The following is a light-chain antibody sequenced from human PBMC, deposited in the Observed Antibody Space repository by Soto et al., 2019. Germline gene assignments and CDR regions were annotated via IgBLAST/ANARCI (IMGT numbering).Light chain of an antibody. Sequence: EIVLTQSPATLSSFPGDRVTLSCRASQRVSSHLAWYQQKPGQAPRLLIYAASTRATGIPVRFSGSGSETEFTLTIRSLQSEDSALYYCHQYNNWPWTFGQGTKVDIK. V-gene: IGKV3-15*01. CDR1: QRVSSH. CDR3: HQYNNWPWT. J-gene: IGKJ1*01. CDR2: AAS.